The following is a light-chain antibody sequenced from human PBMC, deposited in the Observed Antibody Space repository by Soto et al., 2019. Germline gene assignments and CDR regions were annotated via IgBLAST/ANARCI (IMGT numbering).Light chain of an antibody. Sequence: DIVLTQSPLSLPVTPGQPASISCRSSQSLLHSNGYHYLSWYLQKPGQSPQLLLYLGSNRASGVPYMVRGSESGTDFTLKISRVDAEDVGTYYCMKALQTPPYTFGQASKLEIK. CDR3: MKALQTPPYT. J-gene: IGKJ2*01. CDR1: QSLLHSNGYHY. V-gene: IGKV2-28*01. CDR2: LGS.